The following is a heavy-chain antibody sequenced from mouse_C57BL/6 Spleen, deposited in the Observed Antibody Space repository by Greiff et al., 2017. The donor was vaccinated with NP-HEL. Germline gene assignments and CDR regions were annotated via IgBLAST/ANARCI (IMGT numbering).Heavy chain of an antibody. CDR2: INPNNGGT. Sequence: EVQLQQSGPELVKPGASVKISCKASGYTFTDYYMNWVKQSHGKSLEWIGDINPNNGGTSYNQKFKGKATLTVDKSSSTAYMELRSLTSEDSAVYYCALNWDAHFDVWGTGTTVTVSS. J-gene: IGHJ1*03. D-gene: IGHD4-1*01. CDR1: GYTFTDYY. CDR3: ALNWDAHFDV. V-gene: IGHV1-26*01.